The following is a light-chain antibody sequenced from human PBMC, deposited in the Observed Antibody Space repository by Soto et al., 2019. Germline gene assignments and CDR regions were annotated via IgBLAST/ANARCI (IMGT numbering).Light chain of an antibody. Sequence: EIVMTQSPATLSVSPGERATLSCRASQSVSSNLAWYQQKPGQAPRLLIYGASTRATGIPARFSGSGSGTEFTLTISSLQSEDFAVYYCQQYNNSPPEITFGPGTKVAIK. CDR1: QSVSSN. CDR2: GAS. CDR3: QQYNNSPPEIT. V-gene: IGKV3-15*01. J-gene: IGKJ3*01.